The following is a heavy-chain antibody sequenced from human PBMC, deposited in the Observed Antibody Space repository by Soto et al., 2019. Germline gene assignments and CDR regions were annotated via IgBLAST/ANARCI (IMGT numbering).Heavy chain of an antibody. D-gene: IGHD3-22*01. J-gene: IGHJ4*02. CDR3: ARGGGYYYDSSGYNY. V-gene: IGHV1-69*13. CDR1: GGTFSSYA. Sequence: SVKVSCKPSGGTFSSYAISWVRQAPGQGLEWMGGIIPIFGTANYAQKFQGRVTITAAESTSTAYMELSSLRSEDTAVYYCARGGGYYYDSSGYNYWGQGTLVTVSS. CDR2: IIPIFGTA.